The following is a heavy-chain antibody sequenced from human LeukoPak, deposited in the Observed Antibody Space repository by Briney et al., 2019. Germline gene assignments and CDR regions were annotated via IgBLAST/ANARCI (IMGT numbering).Heavy chain of an antibody. CDR1: GVSINSYF. V-gene: IGHV4-59*01. CDR3: ARVITSGYSYYYYYMDF. Sequence: PSETLSLTCSVSGVSINSYFWSWIRQPPGKGLEWIGYIHYSGSSNYNSSLKSRVTIAVDTPKNQFSLRLTSVTAADTAVYYCARVITSGYSYYYYYMDFWGRGTTVTVSS. CDR2: IHYSGSS. D-gene: IGHD3-22*01. J-gene: IGHJ6*03.